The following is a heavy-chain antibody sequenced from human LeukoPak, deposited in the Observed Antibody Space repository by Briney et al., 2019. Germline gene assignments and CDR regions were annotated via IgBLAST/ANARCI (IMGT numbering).Heavy chain of an antibody. V-gene: IGHV1-24*01. J-gene: IGHJ3*01. CDR2: FDAENGDI. D-gene: IGHD6-19*01. CDR1: GYLLRESS. Sequence: ASVKVSCKISGYLLRESSMHWVRQAPGKGLEWMGGFDAENGDIIYAQKLQGRVTMTEDISTDTAYMELSDLRSDDTAVYYCATEDPSGLDVLLNWGQGRIGTVSS. CDR3: ATEDPSGLDVLLN.